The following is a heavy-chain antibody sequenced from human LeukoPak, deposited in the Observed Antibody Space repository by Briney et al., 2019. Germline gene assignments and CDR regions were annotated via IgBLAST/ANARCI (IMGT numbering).Heavy chain of an antibody. CDR3: AKTRSQGSGHYAYMDW. J-gene: IGHJ4*02. CDR1: GFTFSSYA. V-gene: IGHV3-23*01. D-gene: IGHD3-22*01. CDR2: INGTGFNR. Sequence: GGSLRLSCAVSGFTFSSYAMSWVRQAPGKGLEWVSLINGTGFNRHYADSVKGRFTISRDNSENTLSLEMHSLRVDDTAIYYCAKTRSQGSGHYAYMDWWGQGTLVTVFS.